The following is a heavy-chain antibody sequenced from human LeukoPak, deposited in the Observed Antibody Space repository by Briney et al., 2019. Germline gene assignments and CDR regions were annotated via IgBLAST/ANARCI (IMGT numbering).Heavy chain of an antibody. CDR1: GYTFTNYY. V-gene: IGHV1-46*01. CDR3: ASAPRYSSSWPDNWFDP. CDR2: INPSGGST. D-gene: IGHD6-13*01. J-gene: IGHJ5*02. Sequence: ASVKVSCKASGYTFTNYYIHWVRQAPGQGLECMGIINPSGGSTSYAQKFQGRVTMTRDMSTSTVYMELSSLRSEDTAVYFCASAPRYSSSWPDNWFDPWGQGTLVTVSS.